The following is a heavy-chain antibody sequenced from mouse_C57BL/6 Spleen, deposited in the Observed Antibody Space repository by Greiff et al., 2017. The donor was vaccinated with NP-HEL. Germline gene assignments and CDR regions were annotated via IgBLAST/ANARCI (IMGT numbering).Heavy chain of an antibody. CDR3: ARGAITPGDY. V-gene: IGHV3-6*01. Sequence: VQLQQSGPGLVKPSQSLSLTCSVTGYSITSGYYWNWIRQFPGNKLEWMGYISYDGSNNYNPSLKNRISITRDTSKNQFFLKLNSVTTEDTATYYCARGAITPGDYWGQGTTLTVSS. J-gene: IGHJ2*01. CDR1: GYSITSGYY. CDR2: ISYDGSN. D-gene: IGHD1-1*01.